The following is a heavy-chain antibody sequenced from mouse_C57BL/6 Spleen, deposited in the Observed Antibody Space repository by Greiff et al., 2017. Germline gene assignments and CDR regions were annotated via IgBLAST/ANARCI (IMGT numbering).Heavy chain of an antibody. CDR1: GYTFTSYW. D-gene: IGHD1-1*01. J-gene: IGHJ2*01. Sequence: QVQLQQPGAELVKPGASVKMSCKASGYTFTSYWITWVKQRPGQGLEWIGDIYPGSGSTNYNEKFKSKATLTVDTSSSTAYMQLSSLTSEDSAVYYCAKEDSDYYGSRPYYMDYWGQGTTLTVSS. V-gene: IGHV1-55*01. CDR2: IYPGSGST. CDR3: AKEDSDYYGSRPYYMDY.